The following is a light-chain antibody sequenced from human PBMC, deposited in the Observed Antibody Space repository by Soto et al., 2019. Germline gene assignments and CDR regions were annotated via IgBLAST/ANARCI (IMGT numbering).Light chain of an antibody. Sequence: LTPPPSASGSPGQSVAISCTGTASDIGGYTFVSWYQQHPGKAPKLLIYDVNKRPSGVPDRFSGSKSGNTASLTVSGLQAEDEADYYCSAHGGTNPYVFGTGTKLTVL. CDR2: DVN. CDR3: SAHGGTNPYV. V-gene: IGLV2-8*01. CDR1: ASDIGGYTF. J-gene: IGLJ1*01.